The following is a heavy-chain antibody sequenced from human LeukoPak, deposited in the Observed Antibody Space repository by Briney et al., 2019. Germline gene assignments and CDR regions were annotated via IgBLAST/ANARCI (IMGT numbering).Heavy chain of an antibody. V-gene: IGHV4-61*01. CDR3: ATTYYYDSSGSMDY. CDR2: IYYSGST. J-gene: IGHJ4*02. D-gene: IGHD3-22*01. CDR1: GGSISSSSYF. Sequence: SETLSLTCTVSGGSISSSSYFWSWIRQPPGRGLEWFGYIYYSGSTNYNPSLKSRVTISVDTSKNQFSLKLSSVTAADTAVYYCATTYYYDSSGSMDYWGQGTLVTVSS.